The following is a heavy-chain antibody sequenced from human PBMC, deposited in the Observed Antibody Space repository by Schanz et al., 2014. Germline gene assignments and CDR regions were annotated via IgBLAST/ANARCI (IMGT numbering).Heavy chain of an antibody. Sequence: QVFLAESGGGVVQPGRSLRLSCAASGFTFSQYGMHWVRQAPGKGLEWVAVISYDGTNEYYAESVKGRFTISRDNAKNTFYLHMNSLRNEDTAVYFCAKDRGYGYNNGIFQYWGLGTLVTVSS. J-gene: IGHJ4*02. CDR2: ISYDGTNE. V-gene: IGHV3-30*18. CDR3: AKDRGYGYNNGIFQY. CDR1: GFTFSQYG. D-gene: IGHD2-15*01.